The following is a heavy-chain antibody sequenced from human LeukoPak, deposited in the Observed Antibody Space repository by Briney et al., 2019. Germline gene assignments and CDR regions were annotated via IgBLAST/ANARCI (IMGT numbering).Heavy chain of an antibody. CDR1: GYTFTSYY. J-gene: IGHJ4*02. V-gene: IGHV1-8*02. CDR2: VSPDSGNT. CDR3: ARGTRRALFEY. Sequence: VASVKVSCKASGYTFTSYYMHWVRQATGQGLEWMGWVSPDSGNTGYAQKFQGRITMTTDTSVTAAFMELTSLGSDDTAVYYCARGTRRALFEYWGQGTLVTVSS.